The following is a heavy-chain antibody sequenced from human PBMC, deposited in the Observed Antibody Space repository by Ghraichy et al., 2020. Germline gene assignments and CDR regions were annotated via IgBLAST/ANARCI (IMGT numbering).Heavy chain of an antibody. V-gene: IGHV3-74*01. CDR2: ISGDGSST. CDR3: ARGGLHSSFDY. Sequence: ESLNISCAASGFTFTTYWMHWVRQAPGKGLVWVSRISGDGSSTAYADSVKGRFTISRDNAKNTLYLQMTSLRADDTAVYYCARGGLHSSFDYWGQGALVTVSS. D-gene: IGHD4-11*01. CDR1: GFTFTTYW. J-gene: IGHJ4*02.